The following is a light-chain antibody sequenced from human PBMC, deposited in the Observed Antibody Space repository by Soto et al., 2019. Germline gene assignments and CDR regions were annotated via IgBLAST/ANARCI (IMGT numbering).Light chain of an antibody. CDR2: DAS. Sequence: EIVLTQSPLTLALSPGERATLSCRASQSVATYLAWYQQRPGQAPRLLIYDASHRATGIPARFSGSGSGTGFTLTISGREAGDFAVYYCQDGTDWAGICSFGPGTKVEIK. CDR3: QDGTDWAGICS. CDR1: QSVATY. V-gene: IGKV3-11*01. J-gene: IGKJ2*04.